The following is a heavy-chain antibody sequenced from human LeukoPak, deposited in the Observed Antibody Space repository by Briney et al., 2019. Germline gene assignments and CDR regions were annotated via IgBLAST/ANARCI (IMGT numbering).Heavy chain of an antibody. D-gene: IGHD2/OR15-2a*01. CDR1: GFSFRAYS. Sequence: GGSVSLSCTASGFSFRAYSGNWVRKAPGKGLEWLAYIANDDDTTFYSDSVTGRFTLSKDKAKNLVYLQMNSLRDDDTAVYYCAKIKGPSLSTCYMDVWGSGTTVTVSS. CDR2: IANDDDTT. CDR3: AKIKGPSLSTCYMDV. J-gene: IGHJ6*03. V-gene: IGHV3-48*02.